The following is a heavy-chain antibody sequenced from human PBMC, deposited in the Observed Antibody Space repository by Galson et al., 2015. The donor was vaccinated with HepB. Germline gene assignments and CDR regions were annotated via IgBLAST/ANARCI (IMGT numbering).Heavy chain of an antibody. CDR2: IDWDDDK. CDR1: GFSLSTSGMC. CDR3: ARGAAAGPPARFYYYGMDV. Sequence: PALVKPTQTLTLTCTFSGFSLSTSGMCVSWIRQPPGKALEWLARIDWDDDKYYSTSLKTRLTISKDTSKNQVVLTMTNMDPVDTATYYCARGAAAGPPARFYYYGMDVWGQGTTVTVSS. V-gene: IGHV2-70*11. J-gene: IGHJ6*02. D-gene: IGHD6-13*01.